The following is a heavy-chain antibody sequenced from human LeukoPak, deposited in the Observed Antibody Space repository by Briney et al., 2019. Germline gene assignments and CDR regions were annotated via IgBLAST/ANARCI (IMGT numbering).Heavy chain of an antibody. CDR2: IYYSGST. J-gene: IGHJ4*02. D-gene: IGHD3-22*01. CDR3: ARWTTYYYDSSGYPGWEVFDY. CDR1: GGSISSYY. Sequence: SETLSLTCTVSGGSISSYYWSWIRQPPGKGLEWIGYIYYSGSTNYNTSLKSRVTISVDTSKNQFSLKLSSVTAADTAVYYCARWTTYYYDSSGYPGWEVFDYWGQGTLVTVSS. V-gene: IGHV4-59*01.